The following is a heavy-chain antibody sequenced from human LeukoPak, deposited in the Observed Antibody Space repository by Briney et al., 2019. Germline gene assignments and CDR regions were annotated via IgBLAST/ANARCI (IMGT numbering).Heavy chain of an antibody. CDR1: GFTFSSYA. CDR3: AKDNWNYPYFDY. Sequence: GGSLRLSCAASGFTFSSYAMSWVRQVPGKGLEWVSAISGSGGSTYYADSVKGRFTISRDNSKNTLYLQMNSLRAEDTAVYYCAKDNWNYPYFDYWGQGTLVTVSS. CDR2: ISGSGGST. V-gene: IGHV3-23*01. D-gene: IGHD1-7*01. J-gene: IGHJ4*02.